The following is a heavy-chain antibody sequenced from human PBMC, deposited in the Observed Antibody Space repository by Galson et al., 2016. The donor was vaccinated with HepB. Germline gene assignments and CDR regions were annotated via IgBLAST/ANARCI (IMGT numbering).Heavy chain of an antibody. CDR1: GYSFTNYW. Sequence: QSGAEVKKPGESLKISCKGFGYSFTNYWIGWVRQMPGKGLKWMGIIYPGDSDTRYSPSFQGQVTIAADKSISTAYLQWSSLEASDTAVYYCATFCSGGSCSTYHGIDVWGQGTTVTVS. CDR2: IYPGDSDT. D-gene: IGHD2-15*01. J-gene: IGHJ6*02. V-gene: IGHV5-51*01. CDR3: ATFCSGGSCSTYHGIDV.